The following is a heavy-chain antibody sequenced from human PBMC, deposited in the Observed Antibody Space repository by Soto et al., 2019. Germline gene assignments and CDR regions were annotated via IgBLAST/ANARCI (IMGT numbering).Heavy chain of an antibody. J-gene: IGHJ6*02. CDR1: WGTFSSYA. CDR2: IIPIFGTA. Sequence: SGKVSCKGSWGTFSSYALSWGGPAPGQGLEWMGGIIPIFGTADYAQKFQGRVTITADESTSTAYVELSSLRSEDTAVYYCAKNPENYYYGMDVWGQGTTVTVSS. V-gene: IGHV1-69*13. CDR3: AKNPENYYYGMDV.